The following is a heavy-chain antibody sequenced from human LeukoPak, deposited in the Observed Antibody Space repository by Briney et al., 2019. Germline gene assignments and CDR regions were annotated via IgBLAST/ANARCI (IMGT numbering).Heavy chain of an antibody. D-gene: IGHD6-13*01. CDR1: GFTFSCYA. CDR2: ISGSGGST. CDR3: ANLSPSIAAAGSY. J-gene: IGHJ4*02. Sequence: AGGSLRLSCAASGFTFSCYAMSSVRQAPGKGLEWVSAISGSGGSTYYADSVKGRFTISRDNSKNTLYLQMNSLRAEDTAVYYCANLSPSIAAAGSYWGQGTLVTVSS. V-gene: IGHV3-23*01.